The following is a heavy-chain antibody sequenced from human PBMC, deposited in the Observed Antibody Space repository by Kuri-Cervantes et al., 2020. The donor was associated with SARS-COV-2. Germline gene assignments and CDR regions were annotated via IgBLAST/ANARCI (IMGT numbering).Heavy chain of an antibody. V-gene: IGHV4-38-2*02. D-gene: IGHD6-25*01. CDR1: GYSISSGYY. Sequence: ESLKISCTVSGYSISSGYYWGWIRQPPGKGLEWIGSIYHSGSTYYNPSLKSRVTISVDTSKNQFSLKLSSVTAADTAVYYCARVAAGYFDYWGQGTLVTVSS. CDR2: IYHSGST. J-gene: IGHJ4*02. CDR3: ARVAAGYFDY.